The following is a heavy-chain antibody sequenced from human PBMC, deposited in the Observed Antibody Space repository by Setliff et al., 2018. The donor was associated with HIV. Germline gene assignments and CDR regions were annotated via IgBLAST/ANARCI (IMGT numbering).Heavy chain of an antibody. J-gene: IGHJ3*02. D-gene: IGHD3-10*01. CDR2: IHYSGTT. Sequence: SETLSLTCTVSAGSINDNNYYWGWIRQPPGKGLEWIGNIHYSGTTYYSPSLRSRLTISVDTSKNQFSPNLTSVTAADTAVYYCVRDPPLITYGPDHPFDIWGQGTMVTVSS. V-gene: IGHV4-39*02. CDR3: VRDPPLITYGPDHPFDI. CDR1: AGSINDNNYY.